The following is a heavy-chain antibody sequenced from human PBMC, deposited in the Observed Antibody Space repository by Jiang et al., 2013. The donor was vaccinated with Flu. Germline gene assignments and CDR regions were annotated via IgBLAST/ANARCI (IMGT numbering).Heavy chain of an antibody. J-gene: IGHJ6*02. D-gene: IGHD3-3*01. CDR2: IWWNSATV. V-gene: IGHV3-9*01. CDR1: GFTFDDYA. Sequence: VQLVESGGGLVQPGRSLRLSCAASGFTFDDYAMHWVRQAPGKGLEWVSGIWWNSATVGYADSVKGRFTVSRDNAKNSLYLQMNSLRPGDTALYYCAKDVRHGTYDLGHWDYYGMDVWGQGTTGHRLL. CDR3: AKDVRHGTYDLGHWDYYGMDV.